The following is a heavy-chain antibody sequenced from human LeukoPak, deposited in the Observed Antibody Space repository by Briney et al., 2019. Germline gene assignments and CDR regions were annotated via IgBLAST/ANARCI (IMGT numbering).Heavy chain of an antibody. CDR2: ISYDGSNK. V-gene: IGHV3-30*18. CDR1: GFTFSSYA. Sequence: GGSLRLSCAASGFTFSSYAMHWVRQAPGKGLEWVAVISYDGSNKYYADSVKGRFTISRDNSKNTLYLQMNSLRAEDTAVYYCAKGGLQYYDFWSGYYAQDYYGMDVWGQGTTVTVSS. D-gene: IGHD3-3*01. CDR3: AKGGLQYYDFWSGYYAQDYYGMDV. J-gene: IGHJ6*02.